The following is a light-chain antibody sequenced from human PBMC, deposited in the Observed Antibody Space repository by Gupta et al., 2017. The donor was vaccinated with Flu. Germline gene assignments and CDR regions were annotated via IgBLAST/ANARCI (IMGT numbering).Light chain of an antibody. CDR3: QKYETNPVT. V-gene: IGKV3-20*01. CDR1: QSFSSNY. J-gene: IGKJ2*01. CDR2: GAS. Sequence: VLTQSPGTLSLSPGERATLSCRASQSFSSNYLAWYQQRPGQAPSLLIYGASSRATGIPDRFSGSGSGTDFTLTISRLEPEDFAVYYCQKYETNPVTFGQGTKLEIK.